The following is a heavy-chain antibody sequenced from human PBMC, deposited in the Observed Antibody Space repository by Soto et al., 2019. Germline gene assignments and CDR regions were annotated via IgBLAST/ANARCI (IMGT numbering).Heavy chain of an antibody. V-gene: IGHV1-18*01. CDR3: ARYRDCSSTSCYLEFDY. CDR2: ISAYNGNT. J-gene: IGHJ4*02. D-gene: IGHD2-2*01. CDR1: GYAFTSYG. Sequence: SVKVSFKASGYAFTSYGISWVRQAPGQGLEWMGWISAYNGNTNYAQNLQGRVTMTTDTSTSTAYMELRSLRSDDTAVYYCARYRDCSSTSCYLEFDYWGQGTLVTVSS.